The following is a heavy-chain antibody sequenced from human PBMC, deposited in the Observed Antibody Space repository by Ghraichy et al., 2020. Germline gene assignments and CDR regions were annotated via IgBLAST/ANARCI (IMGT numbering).Heavy chain of an antibody. D-gene: IGHD3-22*01. V-gene: IGHV1-46*03. J-gene: IGHJ4*02. CDR1: GYTFTSYY. Sequence: ASVKVSCKASGYTFTSYYMHWVRQAPGQGLEWMGIINPSGGSTSYAQKFQGRVTMTRDTSTSTVYMELSSPRSEDTAVYYCARGRGDYYDSSGYPTDYWGQGTLVTVSS. CDR2: INPSGGST. CDR3: ARGRGDYYDSSGYPTDY.